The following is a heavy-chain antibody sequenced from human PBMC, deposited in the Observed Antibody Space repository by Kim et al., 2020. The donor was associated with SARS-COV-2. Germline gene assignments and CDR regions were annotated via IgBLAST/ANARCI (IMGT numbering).Heavy chain of an antibody. CDR3: AKEMSKKKGYDYYGMDV. J-gene: IGHJ6*02. D-gene: IGHD4-4*01. V-gene: IGHV3-33*06. Sequence: EEGRFTISSDNSKNMLYLQMNSLRAEDTAVYYCAKEMSKKKGYDYYGMDVWGQGTTVTVSS.